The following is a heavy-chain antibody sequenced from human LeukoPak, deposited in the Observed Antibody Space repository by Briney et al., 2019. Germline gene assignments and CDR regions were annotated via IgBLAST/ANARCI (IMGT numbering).Heavy chain of an antibody. CDR3: ARAPVGNGDYDLVFVY. CDR2: IIPIFGTA. Sequence: SVKVSCKASGGTFSSYAISWVRQAPGQGLEWMGGIIPIFGTANYAQKFQGRVTITADESTSTAYMELSSLRSEDTAVYYCARAPVGNGDYDLVFVYWGQGTLVTVSS. J-gene: IGHJ4*02. CDR1: GGTFSSYA. D-gene: IGHD4-17*01. V-gene: IGHV1-69*01.